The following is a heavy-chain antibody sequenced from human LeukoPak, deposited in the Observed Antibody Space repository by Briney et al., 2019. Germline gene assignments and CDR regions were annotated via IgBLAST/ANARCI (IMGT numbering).Heavy chain of an antibody. V-gene: IGHV3-7*01. CDR3: ARDKQAYYGSGSYYGY. J-gene: IGHJ4*02. Sequence: GGSLRLSCAASGFTFSDYYMSWVRQAPGKGLEWVANIKQDGSEKYYVDSVKGRFTISRDNAKNSLYLQMNSLRAEDTAVYYCARDKQAYYGSGSYYGYWGQGTLVTVSS. D-gene: IGHD3-10*01. CDR2: IKQDGSEK. CDR1: GFTFSDYY.